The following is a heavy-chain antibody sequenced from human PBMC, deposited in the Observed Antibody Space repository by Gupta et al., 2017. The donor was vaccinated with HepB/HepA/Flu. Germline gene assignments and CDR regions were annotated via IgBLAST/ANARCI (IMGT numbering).Heavy chain of an antibody. Sequence: QLQQSGPGLLTPSGTLSLTCTVSVDSIVNGGDWYSWVRQPPGKGLGWIGEIPPDGRTNYSPSLKSRVTISIDKSKSQSSLNRRSVTAADTALYYCARSSIMKKSLDVWGQGTVTVSS. D-gene: IGHD2-2*01. CDR3: ARSSIMKKSLDV. CDR2: IPPDGRT. V-gene: IGHV4-4*02. J-gene: IGHJ6*02. CDR1: VDSIVNGGDW.